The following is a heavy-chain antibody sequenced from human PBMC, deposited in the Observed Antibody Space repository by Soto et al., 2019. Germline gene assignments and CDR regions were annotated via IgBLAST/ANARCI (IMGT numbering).Heavy chain of an antibody. Sequence: ASVKVSCKASGYTLTSYAMHWVRQAPGQRLEWMGWINAGNGNTKYSQKFQGRVTITRDTSASTVYMELSSLRSEDTTVYYCARDHGAVAGPDAGMDVWGQGTTVTVSS. CDR1: GYTLTSYA. D-gene: IGHD6-19*01. CDR2: INAGNGNT. CDR3: ARDHGAVAGPDAGMDV. V-gene: IGHV1-3*01. J-gene: IGHJ6*02.